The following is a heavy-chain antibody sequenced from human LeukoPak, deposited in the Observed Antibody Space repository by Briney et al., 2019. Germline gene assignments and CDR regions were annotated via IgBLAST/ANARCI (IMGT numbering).Heavy chain of an antibody. Sequence: GGSLRLSCAASGFTFNNYGISWVRQAPGKGLQWVSAISRSGDSTYYADSVKGRFTISIDNSKNTLYLQINSLRAEDTAVYYCTNRPGWFDPWGQGTLVTVSS. J-gene: IGHJ5*02. D-gene: IGHD1-14*01. CDR2: ISRSGDST. CDR3: TNRPGWFDP. CDR1: GFTFNNYG. V-gene: IGHV3-23*01.